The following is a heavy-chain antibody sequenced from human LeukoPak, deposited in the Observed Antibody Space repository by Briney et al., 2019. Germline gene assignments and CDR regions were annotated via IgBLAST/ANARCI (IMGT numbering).Heavy chain of an antibody. CDR2: ISGDGGRT. CDR1: GFTFSSYA. J-gene: IGHJ6*02. Sequence: GGSLRLSCAASGFTFSSYAMSWVRQAPGKGLGWVSTISGDGGRTYYADFVKGQFTISRDNSKNTLYLQMNSLRAEDTAAHYCAKVGPLGYMDVWGQGTTVTVSS. D-gene: IGHD5-12*01. V-gene: IGHV3-23*01. CDR3: AKVGPLGYMDV.